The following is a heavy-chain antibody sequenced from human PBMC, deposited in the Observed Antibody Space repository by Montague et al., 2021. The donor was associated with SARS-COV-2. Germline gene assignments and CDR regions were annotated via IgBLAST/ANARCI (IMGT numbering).Heavy chain of an antibody. D-gene: IGHD1-1*01. CDR2: INSRVNS. CDR3: ARDRRWNDFSALDI. J-gene: IGHJ3*02. Sequence: SETLSLTCNVSGGSIRSYYWSWIRQPPGEALEWLASINSRVNSYHNPSLKSRVFISIDPFKNQFNLELSSVTPADTAVYYCARDRRWNDFSALDIWGQGTVVTVSS. CDR1: GGSIRSYY. V-gene: IGHV4-59*01.